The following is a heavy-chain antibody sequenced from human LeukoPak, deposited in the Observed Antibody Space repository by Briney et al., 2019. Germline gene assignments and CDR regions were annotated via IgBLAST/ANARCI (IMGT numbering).Heavy chain of an antibody. J-gene: IGHJ4*02. CDR1: GFTFSSYA. CDR2: ISGSGGST. Sequence: GGSLRLSCAASGFTFSSYAMSWVREAPGKGLEWVSAISGSGGSTYYADSVKGRFTISRDNSKNTLYLQMNSLRAEDTAVYYCAKLDGNSGSYEWGQGTLVTVSS. V-gene: IGHV3-23*01. D-gene: IGHD1-26*01. CDR3: AKLDGNSGSYE.